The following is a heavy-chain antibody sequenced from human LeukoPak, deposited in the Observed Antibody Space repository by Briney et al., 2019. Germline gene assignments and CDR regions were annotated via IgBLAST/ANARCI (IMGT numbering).Heavy chain of an antibody. D-gene: IGHD6-6*01. J-gene: IGHJ4*02. CDR1: GASIRSYY. CDR3: ARHSRAYTSASGTFEN. V-gene: IGHV4-59*08. CDR2: FYYSGST. Sequence: PSETLSLTCTVSGASIRSYYWSWLRQPPGKGLEWFGYFYYSGSTKYNPSLESRVTISVDTSKNQLYLKLNSVTAADTAVYYCARHSRAYTSASGTFENWGQGTLVTVSS.